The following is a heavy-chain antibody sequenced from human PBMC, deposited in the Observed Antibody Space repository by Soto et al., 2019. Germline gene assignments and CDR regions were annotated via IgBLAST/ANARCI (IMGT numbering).Heavy chain of an antibody. Sequence: EVQLLESGGGLVLPGGSLRLSCAASGFTFSNYAMSWVRQAPGKGLEWVSAISGSDYSTYYADSVKGRFTISRDHSKNTVYLQMNSLRAEDTAVYYCATEHVGGNYVFDYWGQGTLVTVSS. CDR3: ATEHVGGNYVFDY. J-gene: IGHJ4*02. D-gene: IGHD3-16*01. CDR2: ISGSDYST. CDR1: GFTFSNYA. V-gene: IGHV3-23*01.